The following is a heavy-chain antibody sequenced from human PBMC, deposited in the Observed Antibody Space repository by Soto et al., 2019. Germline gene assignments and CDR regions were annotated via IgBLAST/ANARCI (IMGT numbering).Heavy chain of an antibody. Sequence: EVQXLESGGGLVQPGGSLRLSCAASGFTFDNYAMSWVRQAPGKGLEWVSTIGTSVSNTYYTDSVKGXXXXSXDNXXXXXXXXXXXXXXXXTXXXXXASRGRYXXDHWGQGTLVTVSS. CDR3: ASRGRYXXDH. J-gene: IGHJ4*02. CDR2: IGTSVSNT. CDR1: GFTFDNYA. V-gene: IGHV3-23*01.